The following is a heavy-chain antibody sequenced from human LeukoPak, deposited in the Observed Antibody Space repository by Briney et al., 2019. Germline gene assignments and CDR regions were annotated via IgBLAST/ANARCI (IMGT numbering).Heavy chain of an antibody. CDR1: GGSFSGYY. V-gene: IGHV4-4*07. Sequence: PSETLSLTCAVYGGSFSGYYWSWIRQPAGKGLEWIGRIYTSGSTNYNPSLKSRVTMSVDTSKNQFSLKLSSVTAADTAVYYCAREYTDKNHRIAAAAVDYWGQGTLVTVSS. CDR3: AREYTDKNHRIAAAAVDY. D-gene: IGHD6-13*01. CDR2: IYTSGST. J-gene: IGHJ4*02.